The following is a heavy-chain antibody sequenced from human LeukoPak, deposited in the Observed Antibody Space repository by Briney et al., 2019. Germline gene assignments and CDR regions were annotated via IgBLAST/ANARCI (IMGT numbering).Heavy chain of an antibody. CDR3: ARAPITVAGSALWY. CDR2: ISTYNGNT. V-gene: IGHV1-18*01. Sequence: GASVKVSCKASGGTFSSYTINWLRQAPGQGLEWMGWISTYNGNTNYAQKLQGRVTMTTDTSTSTAYMELRSLRSDDTAVYYCARAPITVAGSALWYWGQGTLVTVSS. CDR1: GGTFSSYT. J-gene: IGHJ4*02. D-gene: IGHD6-19*01.